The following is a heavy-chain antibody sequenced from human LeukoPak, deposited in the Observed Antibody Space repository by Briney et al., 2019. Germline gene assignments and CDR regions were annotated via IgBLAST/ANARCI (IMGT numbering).Heavy chain of an antibody. CDR1: GFTFSSYW. J-gene: IGHJ4*02. V-gene: IGHV3-74*01. Sequence: GGSLRLSCAASGFTFSSYWMHWVRQAPGKGLVWVSRINTDGRTTGYADSVKGRFAISRDNAKNTLYLQVNSLRAEDTAVYYCRASAGMVDYWGQGTLVTVSS. CDR3: RASAGMVDY. D-gene: IGHD6-13*01. CDR2: INTDGRTT.